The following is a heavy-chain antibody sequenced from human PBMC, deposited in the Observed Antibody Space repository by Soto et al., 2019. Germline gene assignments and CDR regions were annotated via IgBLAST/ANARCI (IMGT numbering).Heavy chain of an antibody. V-gene: IGHV3-13*05. D-gene: IGHD3-22*01. CDR3: ARAGYDSSGYYFYAMDV. Sequence: EEQLVESGGGLVQPGGSLRLSCVASGFILSGYDMRWVRQATGEGLEWVSAIGTAGDPYYSGSVKGRFTISRGNAENSVYLQMNSLRAGDTAVYYCARAGYDSSGYYFYAMDVWGPGTTVTVSS. J-gene: IGHJ6*02. CDR1: GFILSGYD. CDR2: IGTAGDP.